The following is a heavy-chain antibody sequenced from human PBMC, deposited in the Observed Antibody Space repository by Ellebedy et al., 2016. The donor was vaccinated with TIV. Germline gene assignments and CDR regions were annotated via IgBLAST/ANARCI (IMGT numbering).Heavy chain of an antibody. CDR3: ARAGIDGTGYYLGS. J-gene: IGHJ4*02. D-gene: IGHD3/OR15-3a*01. Sequence: ESLKISXAASGFTVNTNYMSWIRRPLGKGLEWIGYIRHTGDTNCNPSLKGRVTLSVDTSKNRFSLRMTSVTAADTAVYYCARAGIDGTGYYLGSWGPGTRLTVSS. V-gene: IGHV4-59*02. CDR2: IRHTGDT. CDR1: GFTVNTNY.